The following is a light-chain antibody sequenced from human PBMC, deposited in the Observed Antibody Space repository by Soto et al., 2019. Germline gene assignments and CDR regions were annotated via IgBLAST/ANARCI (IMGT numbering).Light chain of an antibody. CDR1: SSDVGGYNY. J-gene: IGLJ2*01. CDR3: SSFAGSNNWV. Sequence: QSVLTQPPSASGSPGQSVTISCTGTSSDVGGYNYVSWYQQHPGKAPKLMIYEVSKRPSGVPDRFSGSKSGNTASLTVSGLQAEDEADYYRSSFAGSNNWVFGGGTKLTVL. V-gene: IGLV2-8*01. CDR2: EVS.